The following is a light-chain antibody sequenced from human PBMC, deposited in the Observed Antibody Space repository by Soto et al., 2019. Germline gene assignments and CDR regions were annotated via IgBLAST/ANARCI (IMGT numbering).Light chain of an antibody. CDR3: QQRSNWPLT. CDR1: QSVSSY. V-gene: IGKV3-11*01. J-gene: IGKJ4*01. CDR2: DAS. Sequence: EIVLTQSPATLSLSPGERTTLSCRASQSVSSYLAGYQQKPGQAPRLLMSDASNRATGIPARFSGSASGTDFTLTISGLEPEAFAVYYCQQRSNWPLTFGGGTKVEIK.